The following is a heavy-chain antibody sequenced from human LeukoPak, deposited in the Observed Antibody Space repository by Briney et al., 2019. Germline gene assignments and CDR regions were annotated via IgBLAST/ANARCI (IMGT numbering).Heavy chain of an antibody. CDR1: GFTFSDFH. CDR2: SSRRGSTI. Sequence: GRSLRLSCAASGFTFSDFHMCWIRQAPGKGLEWVSFSSRRGSTIFYADSVKGRFTISRDNAKNSLYLQMNSLRSEDTAVYYCARDTRTMTAVTRGQHYYYGLDVWGQGTTVTVSS. V-gene: IGHV3-11*01. CDR3: ARDTRTMTAVTRGQHYYYGLDV. J-gene: IGHJ6*02. D-gene: IGHD4-17*01.